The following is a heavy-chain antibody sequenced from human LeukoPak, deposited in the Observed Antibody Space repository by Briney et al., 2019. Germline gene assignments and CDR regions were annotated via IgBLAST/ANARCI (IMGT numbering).Heavy chain of an antibody. V-gene: IGHV3-9*01. CDR3: AKDSGHYYGSGSYYYFDY. CDR1: GFTFDDYA. D-gene: IGHD3-10*01. Sequence: GGSLRLSCAASGFTFDDYAMHWVRQAPGKGVEWVSGISWNSGSIGYADSVKGRFTISRDNAKNSLYLQMNSLRAEDTALYYCAKDSGHYYGSGSYYYFDYRGQGTLVTVSS. CDR2: ISWNSGSI. J-gene: IGHJ4*02.